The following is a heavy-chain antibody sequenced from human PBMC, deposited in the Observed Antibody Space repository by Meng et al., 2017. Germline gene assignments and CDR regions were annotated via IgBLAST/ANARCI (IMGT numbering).Heavy chain of an antibody. D-gene: IGHD3-22*01. CDR3: ARDLPYDSSSYLGINWFDP. V-gene: IGHV1-46*01. Sequence: ASVKVSCKASGYTFTSYYMHWVRQAPGQGLEWMGIINPSGGSTSYAQKFQGRVTMTRDTSTSTVYMELSSLRSEDTAVYYCARDLPYDSSSYLGINWFDPWDQGTLVTVPQ. J-gene: IGHJ5*02. CDR1: GYTFTSYY. CDR2: INPSGGST.